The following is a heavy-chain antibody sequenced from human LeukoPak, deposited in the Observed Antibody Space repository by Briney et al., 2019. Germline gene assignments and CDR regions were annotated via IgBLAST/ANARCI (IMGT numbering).Heavy chain of an antibody. J-gene: IGHJ4*02. CDR2: INPNSGGT. CDR3: ASLPGYSSSPGDY. CDR1: GYTFTGYY. V-gene: IGHV1-2*02. D-gene: IGHD6-13*01. Sequence: ASVTVSCKASGYTFTGYYMHWVRQAPGQGLEWMGWINPNSGGTNYAQKFQGRVTMTRDTSISTAYMELSRLRSDDTAVYYCASLPGYSSSPGDYWGQGTLVTVSS.